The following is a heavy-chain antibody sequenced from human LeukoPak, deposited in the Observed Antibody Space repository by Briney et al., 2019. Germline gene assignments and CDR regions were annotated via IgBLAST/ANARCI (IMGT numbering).Heavy chain of an antibody. Sequence: PSETLSLTCTVSGGSISSGDYYWRWLRQPPGKGLEWIGYIYYSGSTYYNPSLKSRVTISVDTSKNQFSLKLSSVTAADTAVYYCASDRYYYDSSGYYHRVGYFDYWGQGTLVTVSS. CDR1: GGSISSGDYY. D-gene: IGHD3-22*01. V-gene: IGHV4-30-4*01. J-gene: IGHJ4*02. CDR2: IYYSGST. CDR3: ASDRYYYDSSGYYHRVGYFDY.